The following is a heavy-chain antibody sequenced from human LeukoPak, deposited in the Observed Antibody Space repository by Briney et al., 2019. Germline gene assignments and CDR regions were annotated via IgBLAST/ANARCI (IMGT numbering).Heavy chain of an antibody. CDR1: GFTFSSDA. V-gene: IGHV3-23*01. J-gene: IGHJ6*02. CDR3: TKDLENTYYDFWSGYYTDSKGYYYYGMDV. Sequence: PGRSLRLSCAASGFTFSSDAMSWVRQAPGKGLEWVSAISGSGGSTYYADSVKGRFTISRDNSKNTLYLQMNSLRAEDTAVYYCTKDLENTYYDFWSGYYTDSKGYYYYGMDVWGQGTTVTVSS. CDR2: ISGSGGST. D-gene: IGHD3-3*01.